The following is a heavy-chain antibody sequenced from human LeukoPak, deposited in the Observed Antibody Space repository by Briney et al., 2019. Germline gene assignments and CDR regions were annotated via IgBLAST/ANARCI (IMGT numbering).Heavy chain of an antibody. CDR1: GFSFSSYG. V-gene: IGHV3-33*06. CDR2: IWYDGSRI. CDR3: AKDRSITFGGVIATYYFDY. D-gene: IGHD3-16*02. J-gene: IGHJ4*02. Sequence: GRSLRLSCAASGFSFSSYGIHWVRQAPVKGLEWVTLIWYDGSRIYYADSVKGRFTISRDNSKNTLYLQMNSLRAEDTAVYYCAKDRSITFGGVIATYYFDYWGQGTLVTVSS.